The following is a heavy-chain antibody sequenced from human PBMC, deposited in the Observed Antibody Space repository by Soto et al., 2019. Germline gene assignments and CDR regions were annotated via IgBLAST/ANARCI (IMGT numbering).Heavy chain of an antibody. Sequence: GASVKVSCKASGYTFTGYYMHWVRQAPGQGLEWMGWINPNSGGTNYAQKFQGWVTMTRDTSISTAYMELSRLRSDDTAVYYCARGKQQLVGGPDAFDIWGQGTMVTVSS. CDR1: GYTFTGYY. J-gene: IGHJ3*02. D-gene: IGHD6-13*01. V-gene: IGHV1-2*04. CDR3: ARGKQQLVGGPDAFDI. CDR2: INPNSGGT.